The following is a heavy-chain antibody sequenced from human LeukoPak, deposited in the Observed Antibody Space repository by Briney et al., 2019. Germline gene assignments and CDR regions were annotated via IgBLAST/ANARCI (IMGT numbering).Heavy chain of an antibody. CDR1: VSEFIFSNYG. CDR3: AKEYWGFSGSQSAGFNI. CDR2: ISYDGSNK. Sequence: GGSLRLSCAASVSEFIFSNYGMHWVRQAPGKGLEWMAVISYDGSNKYYADSVKSRFTISRDNSENTLYLHMNSLRSEDTAVFYCAKEYWGFSGSQSAGFNIWGHGTMVTVSS. D-gene: IGHD1-26*01. J-gene: IGHJ3*02. V-gene: IGHV3-30*18.